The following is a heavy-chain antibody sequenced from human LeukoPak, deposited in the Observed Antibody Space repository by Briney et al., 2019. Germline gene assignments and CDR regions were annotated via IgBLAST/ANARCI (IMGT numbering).Heavy chain of an antibody. V-gene: IGHV3-74*01. J-gene: IGHJ4*02. CDR2: INSDGSST. CDR1: GFTFSSYW. Sequence: GGSLRLSCAASGFTFSSYWMHWVRQAPGKGLVWVSRINSDGSSTSYADSVKGRFTISRDNAKNTLYLQMNSLRAEDTAVYYCARDDSSGYYPYYFDYWGQGTLVTISS. D-gene: IGHD3-22*01. CDR3: ARDDSSGYYPYYFDY.